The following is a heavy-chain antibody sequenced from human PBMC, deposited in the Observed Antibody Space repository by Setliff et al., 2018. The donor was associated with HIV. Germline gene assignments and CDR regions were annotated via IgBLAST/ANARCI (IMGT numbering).Heavy chain of an antibody. J-gene: IGHJ6*02. V-gene: IGHV3-23*01. D-gene: IGHD6-13*01. CDR1: GFTFRSQD. CDR3: ARDCRVGWVFTYGMDV. CDR2: ISGSGDRT. Sequence: PGGSLRLSCAASGFTFRSQDINWVRQAPGKELEWVSGISGSGDRTYYADSVKGRFTISRDNSKNTLFLQMNSLRPEDTAVYYCARDCRVGWVFTYGMDVWGQGTLVTVSS.